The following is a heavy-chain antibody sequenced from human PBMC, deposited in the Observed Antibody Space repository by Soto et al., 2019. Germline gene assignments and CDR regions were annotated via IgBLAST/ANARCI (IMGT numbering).Heavy chain of an antibody. CDR2: ISAYNGNT. V-gene: IGHV1-18*01. Sequence: RASVKVSCKASGYTFTSYGISWVRQAPGQGLEWMGWISAYNGNTNYAQKLQGRVTMTTDTSTSTAYMELRSLRSDDTAVYYCAREGFLEWLSSLDYWGQGTLVTVSS. D-gene: IGHD3-3*01. CDR1: GYTFTSYG. CDR3: AREGFLEWLSSLDY. J-gene: IGHJ4*02.